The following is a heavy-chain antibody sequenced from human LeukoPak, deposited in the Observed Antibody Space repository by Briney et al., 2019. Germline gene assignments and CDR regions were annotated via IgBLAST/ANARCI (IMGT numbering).Heavy chain of an antibody. CDR1: GFTFSSYA. D-gene: IGHD6-19*01. Sequence: GGSLRLSCAASGFTFSSYAMSWVRQAPGKGLECVSGISAGGGSTYYADSVKGRLTVSRDNSKNTLYLQMNSLRADDTAIYYCAKDRGSGWSFDYWGQGTLVTVSS. CDR3: AKDRGSGWSFDY. V-gene: IGHV3-23*01. CDR2: ISAGGGST. J-gene: IGHJ4*02.